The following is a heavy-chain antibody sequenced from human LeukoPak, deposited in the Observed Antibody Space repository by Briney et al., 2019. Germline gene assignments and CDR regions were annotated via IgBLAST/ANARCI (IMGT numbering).Heavy chain of an antibody. Sequence: PGGSLRLSCAASGFTFSDYYMSWIRQAPGKGLEWVSYISSSGNSTYYADSVKGRFTISRDNAKNSLYLQMNSLRAEDTAVYYCARDGEFYYDSSSYWGQGSLVTVSS. CDR3: ARDGEFYYDSSSY. D-gene: IGHD3-22*01. J-gene: IGHJ4*02. CDR2: ISSSGNST. CDR1: GFTFSDYY. V-gene: IGHV3-11*01.